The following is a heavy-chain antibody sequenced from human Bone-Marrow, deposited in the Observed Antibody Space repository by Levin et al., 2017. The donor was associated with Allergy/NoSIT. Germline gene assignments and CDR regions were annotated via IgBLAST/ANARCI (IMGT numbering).Heavy chain of an antibody. J-gene: IGHJ4*02. CDR2: ISYDGNNE. Sequence: GGSLRLSCAASGFRFNTFALHWVRQAPGKGLQWVAAISYDGNNEHYADSVKGRFIISRDNLKNTLYLQMDNLRADDSAVYFCARDFGDQVMYYLDYWGQGSLVIVAS. CDR1: GFRFNTFA. D-gene: IGHD3-10*01. V-gene: IGHV3-30*04. CDR3: ARDFGDQVMYYLDY.